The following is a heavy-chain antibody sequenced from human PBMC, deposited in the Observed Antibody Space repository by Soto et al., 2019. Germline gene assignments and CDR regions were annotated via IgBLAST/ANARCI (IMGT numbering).Heavy chain of an antibody. D-gene: IGHD2-15*01. CDR3: ARDGVDRSLIAAPRGPFDY. CDR2: ISYDGSNK. V-gene: IGHV3-30-3*01. CDR1: GFTFSSYA. J-gene: IGHJ4*02. Sequence: GGSLRLSCAASGFTFSSYAMHWVRQAPGKGLEWVAVISYDGSNKHYADSVKGRFTISRDNSKNTVYLQMDSLRAEDTALYYCARDGVDRSLIAAPRGPFDYWGQGTLVTVSS.